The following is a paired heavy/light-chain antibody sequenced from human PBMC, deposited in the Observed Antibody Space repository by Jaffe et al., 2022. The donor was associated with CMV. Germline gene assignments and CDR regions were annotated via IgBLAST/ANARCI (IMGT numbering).Heavy chain of an antibody. J-gene: IGHJ4*02. Sequence: EVQLVESGGGLVRAGGSLRLSCAASGFIFSSYSMNWVRQAPGKGLEWVSSIISSSSYIFYADSVKGRFTISRDNAKNSLYLQMNSLRAEDTAVYYCARDLPGGDGDYFDYWGQGTLVTVSS. CDR3: ARDLPGGDGDYFDY. CDR2: IISSSSYI. V-gene: IGHV3-21*01. CDR1: GFIFSSYS. D-gene: IGHD2-21*02.
Light chain of an antibody. CDR3: YSTDSSGNHRV. J-gene: IGLJ2*01. Sequence: SYELTQPPSVSVSPGQTARITCSGDALPKKYAYWYQQKSGQAPVLVIYEDFKRPSGIPERFSGSSSGTMATLTISGAQVEDEADYYCYSTDSSGNHRVFGGGTKLTVL. CDR1: ALPKKY. V-gene: IGLV3-10*01. CDR2: EDF.